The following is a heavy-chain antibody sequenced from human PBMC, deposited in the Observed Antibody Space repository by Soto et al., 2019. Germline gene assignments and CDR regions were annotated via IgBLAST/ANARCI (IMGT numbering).Heavy chain of an antibody. CDR2: ISSSSSTI. CDR1: GFTFSSYS. J-gene: IGHJ5*02. Sequence: PGVSLRLSCAASGFTFSSYSMNWVRQAPGQGLEWGSYISSSSSTICYADSVKGRFTISRGNGKNSLCLHMNSLRDVETAVYYCARAGGYCSGASRYVGRLEPWGEGTLVTVS. CDR3: ARAGGYCSGASRYVGRLEP. D-gene: IGHD2-15*01. V-gene: IGHV3-48*02.